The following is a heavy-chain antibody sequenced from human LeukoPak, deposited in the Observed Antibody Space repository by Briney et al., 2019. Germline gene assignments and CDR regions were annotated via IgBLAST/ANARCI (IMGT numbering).Heavy chain of an antibody. D-gene: IGHD2-21*01. CDR3: ATWYSTYY. Sequence: GGSLRLSCTASGFTFSSYLMNWVRQAPGKGLEWVANIKQDGSEKYYADSVKGRFTISRDNAKNSLFLQMNSLRAEDTAVYYCATWYSTYYWGQGTLDTVSS. V-gene: IGHV3-7*01. CDR1: GFTFSSYL. J-gene: IGHJ4*02. CDR2: IKQDGSEK.